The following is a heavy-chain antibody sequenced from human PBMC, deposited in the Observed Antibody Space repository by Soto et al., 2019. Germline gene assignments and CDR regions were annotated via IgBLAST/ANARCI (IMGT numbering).Heavy chain of an antibody. D-gene: IGHD6-13*01. CDR3: ARPALLGMAATAIDK. CDR1: GGTFSSYT. J-gene: IGHJ4*02. V-gene: IGHV1-69*02. CDR2: IIPILGIA. Sequence: QVQLVQSGAEVKKPGSSVKVSCKAYGGTFSSYTISWVRQAPGQGLAWMGRIIPILGIANYAQKFQGRVTITADKYTRTAYRELSSMRADDTAVYYCARPALLGMAATAIDKWGQGTLVTVSA.